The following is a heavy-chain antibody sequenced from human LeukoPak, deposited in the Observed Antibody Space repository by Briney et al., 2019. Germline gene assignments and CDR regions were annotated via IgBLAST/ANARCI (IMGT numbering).Heavy chain of an antibody. D-gene: IGHD2-2*01. CDR2: IKQDGSEK. CDR1: GFTFSSYW. Sequence: GGSLRLSCAASGFTFSSYWMSWVRQAPGKGLEWVANIKQDGSEKYYVDSVKGRFTISRAKNSLYLQMNSLRAEDTAVFYCARSRGVLSPYYMDVWGKGTTVTVSS. J-gene: IGHJ6*03. V-gene: IGHV3-7*01. CDR3: ARSRGVLSPYYMDV.